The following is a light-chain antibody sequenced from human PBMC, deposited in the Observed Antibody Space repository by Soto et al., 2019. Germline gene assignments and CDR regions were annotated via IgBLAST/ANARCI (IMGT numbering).Light chain of an antibody. V-gene: IGKV3-11*01. CDR3: QQRSNWPPYT. CDR2: DAS. CDR1: QSVSSY. Sequence: EIVLTQSPATLSLSPGERATLSCRASQSVSSYLAWYQQKPGQAPRLLIYDASNRATGIPARFSGSGSGTDFHLTISSLGAEDFAVYYCQQRSNWPPYTFGQGTKLEIK. J-gene: IGKJ2*01.